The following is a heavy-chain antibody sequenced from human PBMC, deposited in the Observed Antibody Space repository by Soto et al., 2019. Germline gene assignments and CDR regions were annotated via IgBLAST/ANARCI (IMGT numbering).Heavy chain of an antibody. D-gene: IGHD3-10*01. V-gene: IGHV3-13*01. Sequence: GGSLRLSCAASGFTFSSYDMHWVRQATGKGLEWVSAIGTAGNTYYPDSVKGRFTISRENAKNSLYLQMNSLRAGDTAVYYCARIYNPYADPPWGMDVWGQGTTVTVSS. CDR1: GFTFSSYD. CDR3: ARIYNPYADPPWGMDV. J-gene: IGHJ6*02. CDR2: IGTAGNT.